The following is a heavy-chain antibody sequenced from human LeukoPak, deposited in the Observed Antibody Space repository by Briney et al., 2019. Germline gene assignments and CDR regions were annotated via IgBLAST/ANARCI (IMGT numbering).Heavy chain of an antibody. CDR2: IIPIFGTA. V-gene: IGHV1-69*13. Sequence: SVKVSCKASGGTFSSYAISWVRQAPGQGLEWMGGIIPIFGTANYAQKFQGRVTITADESTSTAYMELSSLRSEDTAVYYCARGYYDSSGLNWFDPWGQGTLVTVSS. CDR3: ARGYYDSSGLNWFDP. D-gene: IGHD3-22*01. CDR1: GGTFSSYA. J-gene: IGHJ5*02.